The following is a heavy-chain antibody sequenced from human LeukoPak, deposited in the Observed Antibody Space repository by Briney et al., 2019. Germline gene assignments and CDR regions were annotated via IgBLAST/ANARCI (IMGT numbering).Heavy chain of an antibody. Sequence: PGGSLRLSCAASGFTLSGLWMHWVRPAPGKGLGWVARINSDGSTTNYADSVKGRFTISRDNAKNTLYLQMNSLRVEDTALYYCARLGYDSSGYHPFDYWGQGTLVTVSS. D-gene: IGHD3-22*01. CDR1: GFTLSGLW. CDR2: INSDGSTT. J-gene: IGHJ4*02. V-gene: IGHV3-74*01. CDR3: ARLGYDSSGYHPFDY.